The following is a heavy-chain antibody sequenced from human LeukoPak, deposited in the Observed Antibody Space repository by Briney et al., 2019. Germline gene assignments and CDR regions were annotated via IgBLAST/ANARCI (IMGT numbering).Heavy chain of an antibody. CDR3: TRNWGSDNWFDP. J-gene: IGHJ5*02. Sequence: GGSLRLSCAASGFTVSSNYMTWVRQAPGKGLEWVSVIYSGGSTYYADSVKGRFTISRDNSKNTLYLQMNSLRAEDTAVYYCTRNWGSDNWFDPWGQGALVTVSS. V-gene: IGHV3-53*01. CDR1: GFTVSSNY. CDR2: IYSGGST. D-gene: IGHD7-27*01.